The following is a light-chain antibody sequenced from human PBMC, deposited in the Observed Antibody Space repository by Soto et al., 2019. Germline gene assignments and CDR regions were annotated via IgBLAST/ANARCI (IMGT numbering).Light chain of an antibody. V-gene: IGLV2-14*01. Sequence: HSALTQPASVSGSPGQSITISCTGTSSDVGGYNYVYWYQQHPGKAPKLMIYEVTNRPSGVSNRFSGSKSGNTASLTISGLQAEDETHYYCSSYTSSSTVVFGGGTKLTVL. J-gene: IGLJ2*01. CDR2: EVT. CDR3: SSYTSSSTVV. CDR1: SSDVGGYNY.